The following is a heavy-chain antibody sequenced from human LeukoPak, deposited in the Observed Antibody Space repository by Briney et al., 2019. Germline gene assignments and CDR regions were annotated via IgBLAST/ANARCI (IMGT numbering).Heavy chain of an antibody. V-gene: IGHV1-18*01. Sequence: ASVKVSCKASGYTFTSYGISWVRQAPGQGLEWMGWISAYNGNTNYAQKLQGRVTMTTDTSTSTAYMELRSLRSDDTAVYYCARGLLYYYDSSGYYRRYYYYYYYMDVWGKGTTVTVSS. J-gene: IGHJ6*03. CDR3: ARGLLYYYDSSGYYRRYYYYYYYMDV. D-gene: IGHD3-22*01. CDR1: GYTFTSYG. CDR2: ISAYNGNT.